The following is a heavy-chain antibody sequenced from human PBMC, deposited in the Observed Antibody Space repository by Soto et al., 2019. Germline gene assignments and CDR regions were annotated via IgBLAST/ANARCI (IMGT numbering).Heavy chain of an antibody. D-gene: IGHD2-2*01. Sequence: GGSLRLSCAASGFTVSSNYMSWVRQAPGKGLEWVSVIYSGGSTYYADSVKGRFTISRHNSKNTLYLQMNSLRAEDTAVYYCARVGDCSSTSCYGYYYYYMDVWGKGTTVTVSS. J-gene: IGHJ6*03. CDR2: IYSGGST. CDR3: ARVGDCSSTSCYGYYYYYMDV. V-gene: IGHV3-53*04. CDR1: GFTVSSNY.